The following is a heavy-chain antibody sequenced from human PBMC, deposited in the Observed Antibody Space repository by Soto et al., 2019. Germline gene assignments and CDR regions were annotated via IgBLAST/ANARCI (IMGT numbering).Heavy chain of an antibody. J-gene: IGHJ6*02. Sequence: GASVKVSCKASGYTFTSYGISWVRQAPGQGLEWMGWISAYNGNTNYAQKLQGRVTMTTDTSTSTAYMELRSLRSDDTAVYYCARDRRQGFLEWSRYYYGMDVWGQGTTVTVSS. V-gene: IGHV1-18*01. CDR2: ISAYNGNT. CDR1: GYTFTSYG. D-gene: IGHD3-3*01. CDR3: ARDRRQGFLEWSRYYYGMDV.